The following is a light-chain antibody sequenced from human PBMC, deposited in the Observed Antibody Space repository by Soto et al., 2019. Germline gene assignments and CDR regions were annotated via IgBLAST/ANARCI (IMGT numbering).Light chain of an antibody. CDR2: GAS. CDR3: MTYRSSPKLT. CDR1: QSVSTNY. Sequence: ESVLTQSPGTLSLSPGERATLSCRASQSVSTNYLAWYQQKPGQAPRLLIFGASSRATGIPDRFSGSGSGTDFTLTISRLEPEDFGVYYCMTYRSSPKLTFGGGTKVDIK. V-gene: IGKV3-20*01. J-gene: IGKJ4*01.